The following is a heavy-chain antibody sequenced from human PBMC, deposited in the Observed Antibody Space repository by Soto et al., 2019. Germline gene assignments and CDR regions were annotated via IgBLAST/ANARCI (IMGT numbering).Heavy chain of an antibody. J-gene: IGHJ4*02. CDR1: GVTISTYY. V-gene: IGHV4-59*06. D-gene: IGHD3-10*01. CDR3: ARDAPSITMVRGVIRYFDY. CDR2: IYYSGST. Sequence: PSETLSLTCAVSGVTISTYYWSWIRQPPGKGLEWIGYIYYSGSTYYNPSLKSRVTISVDTSKNQFSLKLSSVTAADTAVYYCARDAPSITMVRGVIRYFDYWGQGTLVTVSS.